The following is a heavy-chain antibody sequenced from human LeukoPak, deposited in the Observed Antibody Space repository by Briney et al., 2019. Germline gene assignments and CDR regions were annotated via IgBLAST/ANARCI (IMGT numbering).Heavy chain of an antibody. CDR2: IYYGGST. CDR1: GGSVSSTHY. CDR3: ARFPSFYDLSGAANAFDI. J-gene: IGHJ3*02. Sequence: SETLSLTCTVSGGSVSSTHYWGWIRQPPGKGLEWIGSIYYGGSTYYNASLRSRVTTSVDTSKNQFSLKLSSVTAADTAVYYCARFPSFYDLSGAANAFDIWGQGTMVIVSS. D-gene: IGHD2-15*01. V-gene: IGHV4-39*07.